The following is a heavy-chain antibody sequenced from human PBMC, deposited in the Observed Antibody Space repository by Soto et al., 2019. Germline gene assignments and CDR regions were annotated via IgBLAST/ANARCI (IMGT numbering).Heavy chain of an antibody. D-gene: IGHD3-16*02. J-gene: IGHJ4*02. CDR2: IYYSGST. CDR1: VGSISSYY. V-gene: IGHV4-59*01. CDR3: ARDDYVWGSYPI. Sequence: PSETLSLTCTVSVGSISSYYWSWIRQPPGKGLEWIGYIYYSGSTNYNPSLKSRVTISVDTSKNQFSLKLSSVTAADTAVYYCARDDYVWGSYPIWGQGTLVTVSS.